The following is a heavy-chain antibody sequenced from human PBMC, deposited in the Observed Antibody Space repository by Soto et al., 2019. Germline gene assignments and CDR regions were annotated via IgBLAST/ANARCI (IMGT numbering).Heavy chain of an antibody. V-gene: IGHV3-33*01. CDR1: GSEFTFKNYG. CDR2: IWHDGSQK. Sequence: QVQLLESGGGVVQPETSLRLSCAASGSEFTFKNYGIHWVRQAPGKGLEWVAVIWHDGSQKYYADSVRGRFNISRDNSKKTVYLQMNSLRAEDTAVYYCEGRDDPLHIWGQGTMVTVSS. CDR3: EGRDDPLHI. J-gene: IGHJ3*02.